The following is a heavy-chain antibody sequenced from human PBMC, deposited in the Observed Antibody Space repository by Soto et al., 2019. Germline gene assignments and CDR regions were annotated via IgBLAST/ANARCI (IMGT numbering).Heavy chain of an antibody. J-gene: IGHJ6*02. CDR1: GFTFSSYA. V-gene: IGHV3-23*01. Sequence: EVQLLESGGGLVQPGGSLRLPCAASGFTFSSYAMSWVRQAPGKGLEWVSAISGSGGSTYYADSVKGRFTISRDNSKNTLYLQMNSLRAEDTAVYYCANIGSGYEIDGMDVWGQGTTVTVSS. CDR3: ANIGSGYEIDGMDV. D-gene: IGHD3-22*01. CDR2: ISGSGGST.